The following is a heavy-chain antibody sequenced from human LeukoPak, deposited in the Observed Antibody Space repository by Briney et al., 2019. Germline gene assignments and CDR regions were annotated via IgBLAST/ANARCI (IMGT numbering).Heavy chain of an antibody. CDR3: ARVYGGEIHY. V-gene: IGHV3-30*03. J-gene: IGHJ4*02. CDR2: ISFNGNDK. Sequence: GGSLRLSCAASGFTFRSYGMSWVRQAPGKGLEWVTLISFNGNDKKYADSVKGRFTVSRDNSRNTVFLQMNSLRPEDTALYYCARVYGGEIHYWGQGTQVTVSS. CDR1: GFTFRSYG. D-gene: IGHD2-8*01.